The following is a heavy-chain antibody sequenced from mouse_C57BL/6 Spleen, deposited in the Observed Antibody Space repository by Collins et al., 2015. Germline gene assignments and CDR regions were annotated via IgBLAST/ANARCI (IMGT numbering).Heavy chain of an antibody. CDR1: GFSLTSYG. V-gene: IGHV2-2*02. CDR2: IWSGGST. Sequence: QVQLKQSGPGLVQPSQSLSITCTVSGFSLTSYGVHWVRQSPGKGLEWLGVIWSGGSTDYNAAFISRLSISKDNSKSQVFFKMNSLQANDTAIYYCARILTHYYGSSYGYFDYWGQGTTLTVSS. CDR3: ARILTHYYGSSYGYFDY. J-gene: IGHJ2*01. D-gene: IGHD1-1*01.